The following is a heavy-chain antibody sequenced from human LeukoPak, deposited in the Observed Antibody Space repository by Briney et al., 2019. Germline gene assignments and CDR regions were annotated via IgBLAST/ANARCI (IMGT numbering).Heavy chain of an antibody. J-gene: IGHJ4*02. D-gene: IGHD3-10*01. CDR2: IYYSGST. CDR1: GCSISSYY. V-gene: IGHV4-59*01. CDR3: ARDAGDY. Sequence: SETLSLTCTVSGCSISSYYWSWIRQPPGKGLEWIGYIYYSGSTNYNPSLKSRVTISVDKSKTQFSLKLSSVTAADTAVYYCARDAGDYWGQGTLVSVSS.